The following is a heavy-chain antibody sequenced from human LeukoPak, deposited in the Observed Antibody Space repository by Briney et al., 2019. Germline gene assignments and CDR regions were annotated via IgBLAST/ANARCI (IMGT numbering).Heavy chain of an antibody. CDR3: ARSYSSAYYYYGMDV. J-gene: IGHJ6*02. V-gene: IGHV1-69*13. Sequence: GASVKVSCKASGYTFTSYGISWVRQAPGQGLEWMGGIIPIFGTANYAQKFQGRVTITADESTSTAYMELSSLRSEDTAVYYCARSYSSAYYYYGMDVWGQGTTVTVSS. CDR2: IIPIFGTA. CDR1: GYTFTSYG. D-gene: IGHD6-19*01.